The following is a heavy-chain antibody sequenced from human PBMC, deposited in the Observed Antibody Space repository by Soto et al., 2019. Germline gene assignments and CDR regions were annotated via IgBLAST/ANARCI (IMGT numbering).Heavy chain of an antibody. D-gene: IGHD3-10*01. J-gene: IGHJ4*02. CDR3: ARVGYGSGSYYFDY. CDR1: GFTFSSCW. Sequence: EVQLVESGGGLVQPGGSLRLSCAASGFTFSSCWMHWVRQAPGKGLVWVSRINSDGSTTSYTDSVKGRFTISRDNAKNTLYLQMNSLRAEDTAVYYCARVGYGSGSYYFDYWGQGTLVTVSS. CDR2: INSDGSTT. V-gene: IGHV3-74*01.